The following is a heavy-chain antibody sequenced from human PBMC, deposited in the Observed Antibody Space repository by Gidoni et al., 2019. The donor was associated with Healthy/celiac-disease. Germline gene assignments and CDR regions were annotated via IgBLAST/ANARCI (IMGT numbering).Heavy chain of an antibody. Sequence: EVQLVESGGGLVKPGGSLRPSCAASGFTFSNAWMGWVRQVPGKGLELVGRIKSKTDGGTTNYASPVKGRFTISRDDSKNTLYLQMNSLKTEDTAVYYCTTDPAWGYFQHWGRGTLVTVSS. V-gene: IGHV3-15*01. CDR3: TTDPAWGYFQH. D-gene: IGHD3-16*01. CDR2: IKSKTDGGTT. J-gene: IGHJ1*01. CDR1: GFTFSNAW.